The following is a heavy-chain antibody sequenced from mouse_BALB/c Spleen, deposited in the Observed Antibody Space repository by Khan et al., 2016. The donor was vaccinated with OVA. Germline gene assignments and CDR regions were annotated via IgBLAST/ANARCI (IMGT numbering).Heavy chain of an antibody. J-gene: IGHJ1*01. CDR1: GYTFTNYG. V-gene: IGHV9-1*02. CDR3: AKGASYWYFDV. Sequence: QIQLVQSGPELKMPGETVKISCKASGYTFTNYGMNWVKQAPGKGLKWMGRINTYTGEPTYTDDFKGRFAFSLETSASTAYLQINNFKNEDMATXVCAKGASYWYFDVWGAGTTVTVSS. CDR2: INTYTGEP.